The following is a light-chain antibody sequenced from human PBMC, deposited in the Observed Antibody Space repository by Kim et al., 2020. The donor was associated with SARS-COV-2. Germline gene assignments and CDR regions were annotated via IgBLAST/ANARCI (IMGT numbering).Light chain of an antibody. CDR1: SSNIGSNT. CDR3: AAWDDSLNGWV. V-gene: IGLV1-44*01. Sequence: QSVLTQPPSASGTPGQRVTISCSGRSSNIGSNTVNWYRQLPGTAPKVLIYSNNQRPSGVPDRFSGSTSGTSASLAISGLQSEDEADYYCAAWDDSLNGWVFGGGTQLTVL. CDR2: SNN. J-gene: IGLJ3*02.